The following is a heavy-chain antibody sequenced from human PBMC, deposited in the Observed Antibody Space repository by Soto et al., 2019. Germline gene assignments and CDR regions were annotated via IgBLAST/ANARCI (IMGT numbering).Heavy chain of an antibody. CDR1: GGSVSSGSYY. CDR2: IYYSGST. D-gene: IGHD1-7*01. Sequence: PSETLSLTCTVSGGSVSSGSYYWSWIRQPPGKGLEWIGYIYYSGSTNYNPSLKSRVTISVDTSKNQFSLKLSSVTAADTAVYYCARRNYNWNYGWFDPWGQGTLVTVSS. CDR3: ARRNYNWNYGWFDP. V-gene: IGHV4-61*01. J-gene: IGHJ5*02.